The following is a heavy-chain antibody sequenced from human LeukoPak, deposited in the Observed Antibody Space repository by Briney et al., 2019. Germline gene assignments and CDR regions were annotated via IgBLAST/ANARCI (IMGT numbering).Heavy chain of an antibody. CDR3: AGHVTPPYTNYGAY. CDR2: VYYGGSL. V-gene: IGHV4-39*01. Sequence: SETLSLTCTVSGDSLSTPQYYWGWIRQPPGRGLEWIGSVYYGGSLFYNPSLKSRVTLSVDTSKNQFSLMLSSVTAADTAVYYCAGHVTPPYTNYGAYWGRGTLVTVSS. J-gene: IGHJ4*02. CDR1: GDSLSTPQYY. D-gene: IGHD4-17*01.